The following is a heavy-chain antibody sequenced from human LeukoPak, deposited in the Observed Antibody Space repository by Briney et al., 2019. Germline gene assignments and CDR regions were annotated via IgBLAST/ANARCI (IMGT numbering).Heavy chain of an antibody. J-gene: IGHJ6*02. V-gene: IGHV1-8*01. CDR1: GYTFTSYD. CDR3: ARGGDFWSTDYYYYGMDV. D-gene: IGHD3-3*01. CDR2: MNPNSGNT. Sequence: ASVKVSCKASGYTFTSYDINWVRQATGQGLEWMGWMNPNSGNTGYAQKFQGRVTMTRDTSISTAYMELSSLRSEDTAVYYCARGGDFWSTDYYYYGMDVWGQGTTVTVSS.